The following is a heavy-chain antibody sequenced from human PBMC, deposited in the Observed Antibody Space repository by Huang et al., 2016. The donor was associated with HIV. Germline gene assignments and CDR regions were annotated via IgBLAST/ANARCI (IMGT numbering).Heavy chain of an antibody. V-gene: IGHV1-18*04. CDR3: ARDPKYHSFPYFRQRRGIEI. CDR1: GYAFSDYG. CDR2: VSAPNGAT. Sequence: QIRLVQSGAEVKKPGASVRVSCQASGYAFSDYGFSWVRQAPGQGPEWVGGVSAPNGATNYGQRFQRRVTLPTDTSTTTVYMDLRSLRSDDTAVYYCARDPKYHSFPYFRQRRGIEIWGQGTVVTVSS. D-gene: IGHD3-16*01. J-gene: IGHJ3*02.